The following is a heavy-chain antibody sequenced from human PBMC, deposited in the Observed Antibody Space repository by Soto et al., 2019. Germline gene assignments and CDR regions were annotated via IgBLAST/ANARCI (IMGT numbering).Heavy chain of an antibody. CDR2: IKQDGSEK. D-gene: IGHD5-12*01. Sequence: GGSLRLSCAASGFTFSSYWVSWVRQAPGKGLEWVANIKQDGSEKYYVDSVKGRFTISRDNAKNSLYLQMNSLRAEDTAVYYCASLYSGYDYDYWGQGTLVTVSS. CDR1: GFTFSSYW. V-gene: IGHV3-7*01. CDR3: ASLYSGYDYDY. J-gene: IGHJ4*02.